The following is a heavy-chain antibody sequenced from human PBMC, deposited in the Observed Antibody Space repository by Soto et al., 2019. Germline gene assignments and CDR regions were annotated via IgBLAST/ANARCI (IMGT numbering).Heavy chain of an antibody. CDR2: ISYDGSNK. J-gene: IGHJ5*02. Sequence: GGSLRLSCAASGFTFSSYGMHWVRQAPGKGLEWVAVISYDGSNKYYADSVKGRFTISRDNSKNTLYLQMNSLRADDTAVYYCAGNSLVDWFDPWGQGTLVTVSS. CDR1: GFTFSSYG. CDR3: AGNSLVDWFDP. V-gene: IGHV3-30*03.